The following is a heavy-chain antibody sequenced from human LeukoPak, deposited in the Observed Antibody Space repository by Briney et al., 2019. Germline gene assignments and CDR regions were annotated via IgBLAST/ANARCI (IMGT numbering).Heavy chain of an antibody. CDR2: INPNSGGT. CDR3: ARHRSVRSVVVPAAISY. CDR1: GYTFTGYY. V-gene: IGHV1-2*06. J-gene: IGHJ4*02. D-gene: IGHD2-2*01. Sequence: ASVKVSCKASGYTFTGYYMHWVRQAPGQGLEWMGRINPNSGGTNYAQKFQGRVTMTRDTSISTAYMELSRLRSDDTAVYYCARHRSVRSVVVPAAISYWGQGTLVTVSS.